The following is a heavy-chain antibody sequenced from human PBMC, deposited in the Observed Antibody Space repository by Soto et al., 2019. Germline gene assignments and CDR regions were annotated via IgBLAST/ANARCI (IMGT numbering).Heavy chain of an antibody. CDR1: GYIFTNHY. V-gene: IGHV1-46*01. CDR3: ARADYYDSSGFYYYC. J-gene: IGHJ4*02. D-gene: IGHD3-22*01. Sequence: QVQLVQSGAEVKKPGASVTVSCKASGYIFTNHYIHWVRQAPGQGLEWLGIINPSGGSTNYLQKFQGRITMTRETSTSTVYMELSSLRSEDTAVYFYARADYYDSSGFYYYCWGQGSLVTVSS. CDR2: INPSGGST.